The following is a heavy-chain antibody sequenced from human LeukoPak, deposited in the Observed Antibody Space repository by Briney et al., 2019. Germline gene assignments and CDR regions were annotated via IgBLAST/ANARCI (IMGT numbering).Heavy chain of an antibody. CDR1: GYSISSGYY. CDR3: ARGVDDYVWGSYRTQPRYYMDV. J-gene: IGHJ6*03. D-gene: IGHD3-16*02. CDR2: IYHSGST. V-gene: IGHV4-38-2*02. Sequence: PSETLSLTCTVSGYSISSGYYWGWIRQPPGKGLEWIGSIYHSGSTYYNPSLKSRVTISVDTSKNQFSLKLSSVTAADTAVYYCARGVDDYVWGSYRTQPRYYMDVWGKGTTVTVSS.